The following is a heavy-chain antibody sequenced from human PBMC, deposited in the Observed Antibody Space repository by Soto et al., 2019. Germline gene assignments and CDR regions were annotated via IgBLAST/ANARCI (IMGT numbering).Heavy chain of an antibody. D-gene: IGHD3-9*01. Sequence: QVQLQESGPGLVKPSQTLSLTCTVSGGSISSGDYFWSWIRQSPGKGLEWIGYISSVGSTSYNPSLKSRVSGARATSKTQFSLKLSSVTTTDTAVYYCARGLVIRPYYYHGMDVWGQGTTVTVSS. CDR2: ISSVGST. J-gene: IGHJ6*02. V-gene: IGHV4-30-4*01. CDR3: ARGLVIRPYYYHGMDV. CDR1: GGSISSGDYF.